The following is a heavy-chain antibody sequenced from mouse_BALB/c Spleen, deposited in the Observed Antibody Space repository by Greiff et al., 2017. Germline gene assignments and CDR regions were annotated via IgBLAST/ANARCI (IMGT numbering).Heavy chain of an antibody. CDR3: TRSYGNLFAY. Sequence: LQQPGSELVRPGASVKLSCKASGYTFTSYWMHWVKQRPGQGLEWIGNIYPGSGSTNYDEKFKSKATLTVDTSSSTAYMQLSSLTSEDSAVYYCTRSYGNLFAYWGQGTLVTVSA. V-gene: IGHV1S22*01. CDR1: GYTFTSYW. D-gene: IGHD2-10*02. J-gene: IGHJ3*01. CDR2: IYPGSGST.